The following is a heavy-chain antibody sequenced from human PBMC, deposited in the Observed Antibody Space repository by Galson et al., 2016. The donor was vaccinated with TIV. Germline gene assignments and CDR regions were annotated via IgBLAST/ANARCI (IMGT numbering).Heavy chain of an antibody. CDR2: IVPIFRTP. V-gene: IGHV1-69*13. CDR1: GVTFSNHA. CDR3: AREMYFYDSSRKGDAFDV. J-gene: IGHJ3*01. Sequence: SVKVSCKASGVTFSNHAISWARQAPGQGLEWMGRIVPIFRTPTYAQKFPGRVTLTADESTSTAYMELSNLRSEDTAVYYCAREMYFYDSSRKGDAFDVWGQGSMVTVSS. D-gene: IGHD3-22*01.